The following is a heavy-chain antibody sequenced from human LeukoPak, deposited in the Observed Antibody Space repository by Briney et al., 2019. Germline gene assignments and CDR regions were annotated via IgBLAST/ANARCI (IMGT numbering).Heavy chain of an antibody. Sequence: PSETLSLTCAVYGGSFSGYYWSWIRQPPGKGLEWIGEINHSGSTNYNPSLKSRVTISADTSKNQFSLKLSSVTAADTAVYYCARGNIAARPIPKYYFDYWGRGTLVTVSS. CDR2: INHSGST. CDR1: GGSFSGYY. D-gene: IGHD6-6*01. V-gene: IGHV4-34*01. J-gene: IGHJ4*02. CDR3: ARGNIAARPIPKYYFDY.